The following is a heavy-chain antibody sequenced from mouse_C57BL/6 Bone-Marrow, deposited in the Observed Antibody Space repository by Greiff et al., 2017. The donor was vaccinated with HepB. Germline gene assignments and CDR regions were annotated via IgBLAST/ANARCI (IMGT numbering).Heavy chain of an antibody. CDR1: GYTFTDYN. Sequence: VQLQQSGPELVKPGASVKIPCKASGYTFTDYNMDWVKQSHGKSLEWIGDINPNNGGTIYNQKFKGKATLTVDKSSSTAYMELRSLTSEDTAVYYCARSGGLGYYGSSYWYFDVWGTGTTVTVSS. J-gene: IGHJ1*03. CDR2: INPNNGGT. V-gene: IGHV1-18*01. CDR3: ARSGGLGYYGSSYWYFDV. D-gene: IGHD1-1*01.